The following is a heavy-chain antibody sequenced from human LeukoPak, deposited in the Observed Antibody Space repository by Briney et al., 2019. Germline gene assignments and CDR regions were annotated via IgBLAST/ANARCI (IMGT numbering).Heavy chain of an antibody. CDR2: IYNSGST. D-gene: IGHD3-22*01. J-gene: IGHJ4*02. CDR3: ARGGDYSDRPFDY. CDR1: GDSTSNYY. V-gene: IGHV4-59*01. Sequence: SETLFLTCTVSGDSTSNYYWSWIRQPPGKGLEWIGYIYNSGSTNYNPSLRSRVTISVDTSKNQFSLKLSSVTAADTAVYYCARGGDYSDRPFDYWGQGTLVTVSS.